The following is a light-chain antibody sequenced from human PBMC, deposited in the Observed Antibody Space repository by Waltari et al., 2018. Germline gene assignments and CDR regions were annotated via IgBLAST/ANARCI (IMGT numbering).Light chain of an antibody. J-gene: IGKJ5*01. CDR2: GAS. V-gene: IGKV1-5*01. Sequence: DVQMTQSPSTLSASVGDRVTITCRASQNIRDWLAWYQQRPGKAPRLLIYGASTLQTGVPARFSGSGSGTEFTLTINSLQPDDFATYYCQQYNGYFTWTFGQGTRLEIK. CDR1: QNIRDW. CDR3: QQYNGYFTWT.